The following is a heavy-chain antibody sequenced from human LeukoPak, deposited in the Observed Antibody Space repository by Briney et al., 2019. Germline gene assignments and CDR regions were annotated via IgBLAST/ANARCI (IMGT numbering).Heavy chain of an antibody. CDR1: GFTFDRYW. CDR2: IKQDGSEK. Sequence: GGSLRLSCADSGFTFDRYWMHWVRQAPGKGLEWVANIKQDGSEKYYVDSVKGRFAVSRDNAKNSLYLQMNSLRAEDTAVFYCARGGMVRRVMGAFDIWGQGTLVTVSS. D-gene: IGHD3-10*01. CDR3: ARGGMVRRVMGAFDI. J-gene: IGHJ3*02. V-gene: IGHV3-7*01.